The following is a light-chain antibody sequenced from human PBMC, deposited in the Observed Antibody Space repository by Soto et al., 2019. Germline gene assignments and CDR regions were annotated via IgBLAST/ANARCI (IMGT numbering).Light chain of an antibody. CDR1: SNDVGGYSY. CDR3: ASYTTSSTYV. Sequence: QSVLTQPASVSGSPGQSIAISCTGTSNDVGGYSYVSWYQQQPGKAPKLVISDVSNRPSGVSDRFSGSKSGNTASLTISGLQTEDEADYYCASYTTSSTYVFGTGTKVTVL. CDR2: DVS. V-gene: IGLV2-14*01. J-gene: IGLJ1*01.